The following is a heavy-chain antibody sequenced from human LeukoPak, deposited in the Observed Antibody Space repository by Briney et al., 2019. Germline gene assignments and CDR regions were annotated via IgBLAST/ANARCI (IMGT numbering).Heavy chain of an antibody. J-gene: IGHJ4*02. CDR1: GFTFSSYS. CDR2: ISSSSSYI. Sequence: PGGSLRLSCAAPGFTFSSYSMNWVRQAPGKGLEWVSSISSSSSYIYYADSVKGRFTISRDNAKNSLYLQMNSLRAEDTAVYYCAREETETFDYWGQGTLVTVSS. CDR3: AREETETFDY. V-gene: IGHV3-21*01. D-gene: IGHD1-1*01.